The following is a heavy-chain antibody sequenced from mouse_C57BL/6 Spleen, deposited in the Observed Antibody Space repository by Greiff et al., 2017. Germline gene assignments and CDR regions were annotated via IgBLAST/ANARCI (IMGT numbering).Heavy chain of an antibody. J-gene: IGHJ2*01. Sequence: QVQLQQSGAELVRPGASVTLSCKASGYTFTDYEMHWVKQTPVHGLEWIGAIDPDTGGTAYNQKFKCKAILTADKSSSTAYMELRSLTSEDSAVYYCTSTVHFDDWGQGTTLTVSS. CDR1: GYTFTDYE. CDR3: TSTVHFDD. D-gene: IGHD1-1*01. CDR2: IDPDTGGT. V-gene: IGHV1-15*01.